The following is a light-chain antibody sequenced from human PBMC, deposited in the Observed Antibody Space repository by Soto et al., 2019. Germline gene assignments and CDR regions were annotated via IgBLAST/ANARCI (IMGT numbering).Light chain of an antibody. V-gene: IGKV1-39*01. Sequence: DIQMTQSPSSLSASVGDRVTITCRASQSISSYLNWYQQKPGKAPEPLIYAASSLQSGVPSRFSGSRSGTDFTLTISSLQAEDFETDYGQQSYSTPWTFGQGTKVEIK. CDR1: QSISSY. J-gene: IGKJ1*01. CDR3: QQSYSTPWT. CDR2: AAS.